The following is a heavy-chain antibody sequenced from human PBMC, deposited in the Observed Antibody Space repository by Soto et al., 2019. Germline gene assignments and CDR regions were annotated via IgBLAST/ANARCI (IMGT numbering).Heavy chain of an antibody. CDR3: TPSQSRH. CDR2: IRGKTDGGTT. V-gene: IGHV3-15*07. Sequence: EVQLVDSGGGLVKPGGSLRLSCAASGFTFSNAWMNWVRQAPGKGLEWVGRIRGKTDGGTTDYAAPVKGRFTISRDDSKNTLYLRTNSLKTEDTAVYYCTPSQSRHWGQGTLVTVPS. CDR1: GFTFSNAW. J-gene: IGHJ1*01.